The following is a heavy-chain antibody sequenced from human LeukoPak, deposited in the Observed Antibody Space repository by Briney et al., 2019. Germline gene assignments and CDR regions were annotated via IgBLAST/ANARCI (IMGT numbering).Heavy chain of an antibody. CDR1: GFTVSSNY. CDR3: ARDSQPRWYSSGWYWGGWFDP. J-gene: IGHJ5*02. D-gene: IGHD6-19*01. CDR2: IYSGGST. Sequence: GGSLRLSCAAPGFTVSSNYMSWVRQAPGKGLEWVSVIYSGGSTYYADSVKGRFTISRDNSKNTLYLQMNSLRAEDTAVYYCARDSQPRWYSSGWYWGGWFDPWGQGTLVTVSS. V-gene: IGHV3-66*01.